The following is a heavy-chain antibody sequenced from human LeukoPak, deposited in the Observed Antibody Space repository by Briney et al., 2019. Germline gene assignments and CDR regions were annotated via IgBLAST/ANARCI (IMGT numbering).Heavy chain of an antibody. CDR1: GSSISSGSYY. V-gene: IGHV4-61*02. D-gene: IGHD3/OR15-3a*01. CDR3: AGGWTRDNWFDP. J-gene: IGHJ5*02. CDR2: IYTSGST. Sequence: SETLSLTCTVSGSSISSGSYYWSWIRQPAGKGLEWIGRIYTSGSTNYNPSLKSRVTISVDTSKNQFSLKLSSVTAADTAVYYCAGGWTRDNWFDPWGQGTLVTVSS.